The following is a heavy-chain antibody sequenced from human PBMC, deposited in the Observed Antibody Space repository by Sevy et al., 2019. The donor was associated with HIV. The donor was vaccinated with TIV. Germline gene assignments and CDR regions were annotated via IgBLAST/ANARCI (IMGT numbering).Heavy chain of an antibody. V-gene: IGHV3-23*01. CDR2: IGGSGTST. J-gene: IGHJ2*01. D-gene: IGHD3-22*01. CDR3: AKRGNYDSRYWYFDL. Sequence: GGSLRLSCEASGFTFSCCAMTWVRQTPGKGLEWVSTIGGSGTSTFYAESVRGRFIISRDNSKTTLFLQMNSLRAEDTAVYFCAKRGNYDSRYWYFDLWGRGTLVTVSS. CDR1: GFTFSCCA.